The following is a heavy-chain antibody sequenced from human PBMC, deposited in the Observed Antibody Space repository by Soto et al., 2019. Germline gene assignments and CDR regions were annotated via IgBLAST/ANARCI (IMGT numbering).Heavy chain of an antibody. CDR1: GGTFSSYA. CDR3: ARAFWSGYTGYYYGTDV. CDR2: IIPIFGTA. V-gene: IGHV1-69*06. J-gene: IGHJ6*02. D-gene: IGHD3-3*01. Sequence: SVKVSCKASGGTFSSYAISWVRQAPGQGLEWMGGIIPIFGTANYAQKFQGRVTITADKSTSTAYMELSSLRSEDTAVYYCARAFWSGYTGYYYGTDVWGQGTTVTVSS.